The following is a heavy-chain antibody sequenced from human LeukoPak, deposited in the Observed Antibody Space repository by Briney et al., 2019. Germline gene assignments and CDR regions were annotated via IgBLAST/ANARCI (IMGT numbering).Heavy chain of an antibody. J-gene: IGHJ6*02. CDR3: ARDIQLWYKDYYYYYGMDL. CDR2: INPNSGGT. CDR1: GYTFTCYY. D-gene: IGHD5-18*01. Sequence: ASVKVSCKASGYTFTCYYMHWVRQAPGQGLEWMGWINPNSGGTNYAQKFQGRVTMTRDTSISTAYMELSRLRSDDTAVYYCARDIQLWYKDYYYYYGMDLWGQGTTVTVSS. V-gene: IGHV1-2*02.